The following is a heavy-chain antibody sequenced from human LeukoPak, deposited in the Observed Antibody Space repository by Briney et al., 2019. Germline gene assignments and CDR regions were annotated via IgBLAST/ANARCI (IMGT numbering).Heavy chain of an antibody. Sequence: GGSLRLSCAASGFRFPGYGMHWVRQAPGKGLKWVAYIDPRGRTYYGDSVKGRFTISRDNARNSLYLQMNSLRAEDTAVYYCARVVRFLEWLTESDDAFDIWGQGTMVTVSS. D-gene: IGHD3-3*01. J-gene: IGHJ3*02. CDR1: GFRFPGYG. CDR3: ARVVRFLEWLTESDDAFDI. CDR2: IDPRGRT. V-gene: IGHV3-30*02.